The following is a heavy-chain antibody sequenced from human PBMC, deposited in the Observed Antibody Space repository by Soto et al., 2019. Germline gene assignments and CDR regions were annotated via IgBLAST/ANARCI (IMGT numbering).Heavy chain of an antibody. D-gene: IGHD1-1*01. CDR3: ARLRSLPSTIKFGNGFDY. CDR2: IEPSDSYI. V-gene: IGHV5-10-1*01. J-gene: IGHJ4*02. CDR1: GYNFNNNW. Sequence: GESLKISCTASGYNFNNNWIGWVRQTPGKGLEWMGRIEPSDSYIDYSPSFKGHVTISSDKSIKTVYLQWSSLKASDTAMYYCARLRSLPSTIKFGNGFDYWGQGALVTAPQ.